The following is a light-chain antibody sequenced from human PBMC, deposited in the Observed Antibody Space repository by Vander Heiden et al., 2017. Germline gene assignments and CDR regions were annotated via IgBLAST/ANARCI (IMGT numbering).Light chain of an antibody. V-gene: IGLV1-44*01. Sequence: QSVLTQPPSASRTPGQRVTISCSGSSSNFGSHPENCYQPLPGTAPKIIIYSKDRRPSGVPDRFSGAKSGTSASLAISGLPSEDEADYYCAAWDDSLNAVVFGGGTKLTGL. CDR3: AAWDDSLNAVV. CDR2: SKD. CDR1: SSNFGSHP. J-gene: IGLJ2*01.